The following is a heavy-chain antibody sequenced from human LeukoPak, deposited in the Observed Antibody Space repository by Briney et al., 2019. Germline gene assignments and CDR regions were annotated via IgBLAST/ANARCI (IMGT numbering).Heavy chain of an antibody. CDR1: GGSTSSYY. D-gene: IGHD3-22*01. Sequence: PSETLSLTCTVSGGSTSSYYWSWIRQPPGKGLEWIGYIYYSGSTNYNPSLKSRVTISVDTSKNQFSLKLSSVTAADTAVYYCARGYYYDSSGYRYYYYYYMDVWGKGTTVTVSS. V-gene: IGHV4-59*01. CDR2: IYYSGST. CDR3: ARGYYYDSSGYRYYYYYYMDV. J-gene: IGHJ6*03.